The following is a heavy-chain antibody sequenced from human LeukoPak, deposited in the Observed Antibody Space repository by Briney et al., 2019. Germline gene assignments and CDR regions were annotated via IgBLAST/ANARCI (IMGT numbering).Heavy chain of an antibody. D-gene: IGHD3-3*01. CDR1: GXSISSYY. V-gene: IGHV4-59*01. CDR2: FYYSGST. Sequence: KTSETLSLTWTVSGXSISSYYWSWIRQPPGKRLEWIGHFYYSGSTNYNPSLKSRVTISVDTSKNQFSLKLSFVTAADTAVYYCASRSSIWSGYQDTLYYFDSWGQGTLVTVSS. CDR3: ASRSSIWSGYQDTLYYFDS. J-gene: IGHJ4*02.